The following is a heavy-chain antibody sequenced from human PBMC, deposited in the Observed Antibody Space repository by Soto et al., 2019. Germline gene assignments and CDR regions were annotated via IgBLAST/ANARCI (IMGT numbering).Heavy chain of an antibody. V-gene: IGHV3-64D*06. CDR1: GFTFSSYA. CDR2: ISSNGGST. D-gene: IGHD6-6*01. CDR3: VKHGSSSSYSSDY. Sequence: GGSLRLSCSASGFTFSSYAMHWVRQAPGKGLEYVSVISSNGGSTYYADSVKGRFTISRDNSKNTLYLQMSSLRIEDTAVYYCVKHGSSSSYSSDYWGQGTLVTVSS. J-gene: IGHJ4*02.